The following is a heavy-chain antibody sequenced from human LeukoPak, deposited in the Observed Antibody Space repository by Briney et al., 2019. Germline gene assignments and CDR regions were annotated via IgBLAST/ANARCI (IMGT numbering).Heavy chain of an antibody. CDR3: AKGLRGYRNFDY. V-gene: IGHV3-30*18. CDR2: ISYDGSNK. CDR1: GFTFSSYG. J-gene: IGHJ4*02. D-gene: IGHD5-12*01. Sequence: PGGSLRLSCAASGFTFSSYGMHWVRQAPGKGLEWVAVISYDGSNKYYADSVKGRFTISRDNSKNTLYLQMNSLRAEDTAAYYCAKGLRGYRNFDYWGQGTLVTVSS.